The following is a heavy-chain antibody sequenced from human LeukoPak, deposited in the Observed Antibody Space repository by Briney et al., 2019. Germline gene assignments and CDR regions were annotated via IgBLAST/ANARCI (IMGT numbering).Heavy chain of an antibody. Sequence: GRSLRLSCAASGFTFDDYAMHWVRHAPEKGLEWVSGISWNSGSIGYADSVKGRFTISRDNAKNSVYLQLNSLRAEDTALYYCAKDSHRYRYYYGSGSYFNWFDPWGQGTLVTVSS. D-gene: IGHD3-10*01. CDR3: AKDSHRYRYYYGSGSYFNWFDP. V-gene: IGHV3-9*01. CDR1: GFTFDDYA. J-gene: IGHJ5*02. CDR2: ISWNSGSI.